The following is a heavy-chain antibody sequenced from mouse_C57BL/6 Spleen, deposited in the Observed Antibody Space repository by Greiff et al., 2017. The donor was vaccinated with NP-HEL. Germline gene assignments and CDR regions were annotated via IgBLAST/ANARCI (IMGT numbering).Heavy chain of an antibody. D-gene: IGHD2-4*01. CDR3: DIGDDYDGRYAMDY. CDR2: ILPGSGST. J-gene: IGHJ4*01. CDR1: GYTFTGYW. Sequence: QVQLQQSGAELMKPGASVKLSCKATGYTFTGYWIEWVKQRPGHGLEWIGEILPGSGSTNYIEKFKGKATFTADTSSNTAYMQLSSLTTEDSAIYEGDIGDDYDGRYAMDYWGQGTSVTVSS. V-gene: IGHV1-9*01.